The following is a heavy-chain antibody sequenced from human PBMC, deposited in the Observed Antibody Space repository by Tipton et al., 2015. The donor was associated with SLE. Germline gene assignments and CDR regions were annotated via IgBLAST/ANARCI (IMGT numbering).Heavy chain of an antibody. J-gene: IGHJ4*02. CDR3: ARAISQQYSTIWSDY. D-gene: IGHD2-2*01. CDR2: ISGDNGNT. Sequence: VQLVQSGAEVKKPGASVRVSCKASGYTFTSYGFTWVRQAPGQGLEWMGWISGDNGNTNYAQKFQDRVMLTTDKTTTTAYMDLMSLTSDDTAVYYCARAISQQYSTIWSDYWGQGTLVTVSS. CDR1: GYTFTSYG. V-gene: IGHV1-18*01.